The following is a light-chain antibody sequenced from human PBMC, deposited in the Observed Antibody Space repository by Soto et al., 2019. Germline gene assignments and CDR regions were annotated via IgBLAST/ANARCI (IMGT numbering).Light chain of an antibody. CDR1: QSVSTC. Sequence: EIVLTQSPATLSLSPGERATLSCRASQSVSTCLGWYQEKPGQAPRRLISEASNRATGIPARFSGSGSGTDFTLTISSLEPEDFAVYFCHQRYSWPHTFGQGTKLEI. CDR2: EAS. J-gene: IGKJ2*01. V-gene: IGKV3-11*01. CDR3: HQRYSWPHT.